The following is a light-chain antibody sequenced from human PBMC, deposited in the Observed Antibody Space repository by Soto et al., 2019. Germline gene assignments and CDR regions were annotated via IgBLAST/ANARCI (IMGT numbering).Light chain of an antibody. Sequence: QSALTQPPSASGSRGQSLTISCTGTSTDVGIYNYVSWYQQHPGKAPKLMISDVNRRPSGVPDRFSGSKSGNTASLTVSGLQAEDEADYYCSSYAGSNNWVFGGGTKLTVL. CDR1: STDVGIYNY. CDR2: DVN. CDR3: SSYAGSNNWV. V-gene: IGLV2-8*01. J-gene: IGLJ3*02.